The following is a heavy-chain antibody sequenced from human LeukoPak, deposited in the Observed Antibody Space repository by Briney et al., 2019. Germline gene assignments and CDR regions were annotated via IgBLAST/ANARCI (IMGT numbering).Heavy chain of an antibody. J-gene: IGHJ6*03. V-gene: IGHV4-59*11. CDR1: GGSISSHY. D-gene: IGHD2-15*01. Sequence: SETLSLTCTVSGGSISSHYWTWIRQSPVKGLEWIGDISNSGSTSYNPSLKSRVTISIDTSKNQFSLKLSSVTAADTAVYFCGRDALVGYFSYYYMDVWGKGTTVTVSS. CDR3: GRDALVGYFSYYYMDV. CDR2: ISNSGST.